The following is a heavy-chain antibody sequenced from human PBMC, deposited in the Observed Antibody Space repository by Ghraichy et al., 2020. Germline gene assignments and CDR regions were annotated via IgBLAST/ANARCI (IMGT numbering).Heavy chain of an antibody. CDR1: GYTFTSYG. Sequence: ASVKVSCKASGYTFTSYGISWVRQAPGQGLEWMGWISAYNGNTNYAQKLQGRVTMTTDTSTSTAYMELRSLRSDDTAVYYCARAGSAPSYYYGMDVWGQGTTVTVSS. CDR3: ARAGSAPSYYYGMDV. CDR2: ISAYNGNT. D-gene: IGHD3-10*01. J-gene: IGHJ6*02. V-gene: IGHV1-18*04.